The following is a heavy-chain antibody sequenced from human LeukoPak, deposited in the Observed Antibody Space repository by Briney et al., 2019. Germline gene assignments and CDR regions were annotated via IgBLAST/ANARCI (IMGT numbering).Heavy chain of an antibody. J-gene: IGHJ4*02. Sequence: ASVKVSCKASGYTFTSYDINWVRQATGQGLEWMGWMNPNSGNTGYAQKFQGRVTMTRNTSISTAYMELSSLRSEDTAVYYWARGGGWYGPFDYWGQGTPVTVSS. V-gene: IGHV1-8*01. CDR2: MNPNSGNT. CDR3: ARGGGWYGPFDY. CDR1: GYTFTSYD. D-gene: IGHD6-19*01.